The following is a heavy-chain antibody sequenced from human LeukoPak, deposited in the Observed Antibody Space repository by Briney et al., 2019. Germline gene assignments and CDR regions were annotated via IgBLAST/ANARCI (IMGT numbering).Heavy chain of an antibody. Sequence: HPGGSLSLSCSASGFTFRTYAMHWVRQAPGKGLEYVSGINNNGGNTNYVDSVKGRFTISRDNSKNTLYLQMSSLRAEDTAVYYCVKDGGDSGWYYHLDYWGQGTLVTVSS. D-gene: IGHD6-19*01. CDR3: VKDGGDSGWYYHLDY. J-gene: IGHJ4*02. CDR2: INNNGGNT. V-gene: IGHV3-64D*06. CDR1: GFTFRTYA.